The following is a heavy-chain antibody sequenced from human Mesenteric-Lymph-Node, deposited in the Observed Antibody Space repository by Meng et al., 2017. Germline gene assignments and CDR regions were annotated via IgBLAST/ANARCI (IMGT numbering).Heavy chain of an antibody. CDR3: ARDQYDILTGFRRNWFDP. V-gene: IGHV1-46*01. J-gene: IGHJ5*02. CDR1: GYTFTSYY. CDR2: INPSGGST. D-gene: IGHD3-9*01. Sequence: ASVKVSCKASGYTFTSYYMHWVRQAPGQGLEWMGIINPSGGSTSYAQKFQGRVTITADKSTSTAYMELSSLRSEDTAVYYCARDQYDILTGFRRNWFDPWGQGTLVTVSS.